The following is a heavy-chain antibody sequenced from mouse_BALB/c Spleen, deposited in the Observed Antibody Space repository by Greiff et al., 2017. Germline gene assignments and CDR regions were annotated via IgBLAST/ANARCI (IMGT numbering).Heavy chain of an antibody. J-gene: IGHJ3*01. Sequence: DVKLVESGGGLVQPGGSRKLSCAASGFTFSSFGMHWVRQAPEKGLEWVAYISSGSSTIYYADTVKGRFTISRDNPKNTLFLQMTSLRSEDTAMYYCARGGAWFAYWGQGTLVTVSA. CDR2: ISSGSSTI. CDR1: GFTFSSFG. V-gene: IGHV5-17*02. CDR3: ARGGAWFAY.